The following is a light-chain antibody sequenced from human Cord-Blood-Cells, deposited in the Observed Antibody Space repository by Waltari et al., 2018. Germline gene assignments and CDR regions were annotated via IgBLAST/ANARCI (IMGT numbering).Light chain of an antibody. CDR2: DAS. J-gene: IGKJ4*01. V-gene: IGKV3-11*01. CDR3: QQRSNWPLT. CDR1: QSVSSY. Sequence: EIVLTQSPATLSLSPGERATLSCRASQSVSSYLAWYQQKPGQAPRLLIYDASNRATGIPARFSGSGFGTDFTLTISSLEPEDFAVYYCQQRSNWPLTFGGGTKVEIE.